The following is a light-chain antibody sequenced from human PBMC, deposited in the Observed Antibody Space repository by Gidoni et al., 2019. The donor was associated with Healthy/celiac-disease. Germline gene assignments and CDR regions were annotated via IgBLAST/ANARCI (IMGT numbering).Light chain of an antibody. V-gene: IGKV1-6*01. Sequence: AIQLTQSPSSLSAYVGDRVTITCRASQGIRNDLGWYQQKPGKAPKLLIYAASSLQSGVPSRFSGSGSGTDFTLTISSLQPEDFATYYCLQDYNYPRTFGQXTKVEIK. CDR3: LQDYNYPRT. J-gene: IGKJ1*01. CDR1: QGIRND. CDR2: AAS.